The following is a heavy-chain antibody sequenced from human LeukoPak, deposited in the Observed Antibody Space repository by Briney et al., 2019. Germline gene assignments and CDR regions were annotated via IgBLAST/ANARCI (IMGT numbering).Heavy chain of an antibody. D-gene: IGHD3-10*01. CDR1: GLTFRRYW. Sequence: GGSLRLSCAASGLTFRRYWMSGGREAPGKGLGWVAKIKQDGSEIYYVDSEKGRFTISRDNAKNSLYLQMNSLRAEDTALYFCARLDNDGFFDCWGQGTLVTVSS. V-gene: IGHV3-7*01. J-gene: IGHJ4*01. CDR3: ARLDNDGFFDC. CDR2: IKQDGSEI.